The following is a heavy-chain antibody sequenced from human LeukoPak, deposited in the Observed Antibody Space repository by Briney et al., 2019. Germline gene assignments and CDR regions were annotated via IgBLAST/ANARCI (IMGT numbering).Heavy chain of an antibody. CDR3: AREGMATGVYLDY. V-gene: IGHV3-21*01. D-gene: IGHD5-24*01. CDR1: GFTSSSYS. Sequence: GGSLRLSCAASGFTSSSYSMNWVRQAPGKGLEWVSSISSSSSSIYYADSVKGRFTISRDNAKNSLYLQMNSLRAEDTAVYYCAREGMATGVYLDYWGQGTLVTVSS. J-gene: IGHJ4*02. CDR2: ISSSSSSI.